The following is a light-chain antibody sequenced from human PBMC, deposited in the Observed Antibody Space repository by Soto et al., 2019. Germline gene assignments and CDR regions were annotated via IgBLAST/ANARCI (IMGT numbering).Light chain of an antibody. V-gene: IGKV3-11*01. CDR1: RSISSY. J-gene: IGKJ3*01. Sequence: EIVLTQSPATLSLSPGERATLSCRASRSISSYLAWYQQKPGQPPRLLIYDESNRATGIPARFSGSGSGTDFTLTISSLETEDFAVSYCQARGDWPQCTFGPGTQVDIK. CDR2: DES. CDR3: QARGDWPQCT.